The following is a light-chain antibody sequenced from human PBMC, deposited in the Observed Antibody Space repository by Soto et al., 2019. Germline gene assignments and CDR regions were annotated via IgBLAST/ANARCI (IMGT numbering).Light chain of an antibody. V-gene: IGKV3-11*01. CDR3: QQRSNWPPTWT. Sequence: DTVSTQSPATLSLSPGERATLSCRASQSVSSYLAWYQQKPGQAPRLLIYDASNRATGIPARFSGSGSGTDFTLTISSLEPEDFAVYYCQQRSNWPPTWTFGQGTKVDIK. CDR2: DAS. CDR1: QSVSSY. J-gene: IGKJ1*01.